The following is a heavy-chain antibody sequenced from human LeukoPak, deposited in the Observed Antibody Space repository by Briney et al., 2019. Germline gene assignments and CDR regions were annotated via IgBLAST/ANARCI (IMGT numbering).Heavy chain of an antibody. CDR1: GYSFILYG. CDR3: ARDDNYGIFVNVDY. CDR2: ISTSTGDT. J-gene: IGHJ4*02. Sequence: GASVKVSCKTSGYSFILYGISWVRQAPGQGPEWMGWISTSTGDTKYTQKFRGRVTLTTDTSTSTAYMELSSLRSDDTAVYYCARDDNYGIFVNVDYWGQGTLVTVSS. D-gene: IGHD4-11*01. V-gene: IGHV1-18*01.